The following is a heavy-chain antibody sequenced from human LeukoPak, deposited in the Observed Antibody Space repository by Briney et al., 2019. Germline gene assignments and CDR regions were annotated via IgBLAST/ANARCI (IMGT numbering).Heavy chain of an antibody. Sequence: SETLSLTCTVSGGSISSSSYYWSWIRQPAGKGLEWIGRIYTSGSTNYNPSLKSRVTMSVDTSKNQFSLKLSSVTAADTAVYYCARDGYYYDSSGYYQHDAFDIWGQGTMVTVSS. CDR2: IYTSGST. D-gene: IGHD3-22*01. CDR1: GGSISSSSYY. CDR3: ARDGYYYDSSGYYQHDAFDI. V-gene: IGHV4-61*02. J-gene: IGHJ3*02.